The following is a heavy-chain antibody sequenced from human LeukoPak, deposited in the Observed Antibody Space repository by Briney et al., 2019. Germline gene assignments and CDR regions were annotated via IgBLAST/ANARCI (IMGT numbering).Heavy chain of an antibody. V-gene: IGHV5-10-1*01. CDR2: IDSSDSYA. CDR1: GYIFTSYL. D-gene: IGHD2-2*01. J-gene: IGHJ4*02. Sequence: GESLKISCKGSGYIFTSYLISWVRQMPGQGLEWMGRIDSSDSYANYSPSFQGHVTTSADKSVSTAYLQWSSLKASDTAMYYCARRARYCSSTSCYVVYYYFDYWGQGTLVTVSS. CDR3: ARRARYCSSTSCYVVYYYFDY.